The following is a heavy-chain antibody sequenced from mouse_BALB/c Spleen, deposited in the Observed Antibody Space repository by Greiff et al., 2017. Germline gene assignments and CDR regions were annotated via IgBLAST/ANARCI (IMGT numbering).Heavy chain of an antibody. D-gene: IGHD1-1*01. CDR1: GFTFSSYG. CDR2: ISSGGSYT. V-gene: IGHV5-6*01. J-gene: IGHJ3*01. Sequence: EVHLVESGGDLVKPGGSLKLSCAASGFTFSSYGMSWVRQTPDKRLEWVATISSGGSYTYYPDSVKGRFTISRDNAKNTLYLQMSSLKSEDTAMYYCARPPTTVVATPFAYWGQGTLVTVSA. CDR3: ARPPTTVVATPFAY.